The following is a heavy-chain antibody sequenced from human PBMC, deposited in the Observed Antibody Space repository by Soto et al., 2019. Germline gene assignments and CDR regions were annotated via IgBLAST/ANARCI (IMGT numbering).Heavy chain of an antibody. V-gene: IGHV1-69*13. CDR3: AIESARAYNYHDSSGYYPQDDL. D-gene: IGHD3-22*01. Sequence: SVKVSCKASGGTFSSYAISWVRQAPGQGLEWMGGIIPIFGTANYAQKFQGRVTITADESTRTAYMELNGLRAEDTAVYYCAIESARAYNYHDSSGYYPQDDLCGQGTLVTVS. J-gene: IGHJ5*02. CDR1: GGTFSSYA. CDR2: IIPIFGTA.